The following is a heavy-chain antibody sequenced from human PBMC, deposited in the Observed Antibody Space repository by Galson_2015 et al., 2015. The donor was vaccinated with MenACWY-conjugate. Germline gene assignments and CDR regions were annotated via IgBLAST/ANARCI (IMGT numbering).Heavy chain of an antibody. J-gene: IGHJ4*02. Sequence: SLRLSCAGSGFAFSGYAMTWVRQAPGQGLKWVSTINVSGGRTHYADFVRGRVTISRDNSRNTVYLPMNSLRVDDTAVYYCARHMGPSANSYWYGVDYWGRGTLVTVSS. V-gene: IGHV3-23*01. CDR2: INVSGGRT. D-gene: IGHD3-10*01. CDR3: ARHMGPSANSYWYGVDY. CDR1: GFAFSGYA.